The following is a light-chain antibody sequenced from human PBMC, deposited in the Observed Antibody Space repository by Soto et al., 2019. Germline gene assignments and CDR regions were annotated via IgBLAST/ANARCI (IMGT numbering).Light chain of an antibody. V-gene: IGKV3-15*01. J-gene: IGKJ2*01. CDR3: QQSNNWPYT. CDR2: GAS. Sequence: EIVMTQSPATLSVSPGERATLSCRASQSVSSNLAWYQQKPGQAPRLLFYGASTRATGIPARFSGSGSGTDFTLTISSLQSEDFAVYYCQQSNNWPYTFGQGPKLEIK. CDR1: QSVSSN.